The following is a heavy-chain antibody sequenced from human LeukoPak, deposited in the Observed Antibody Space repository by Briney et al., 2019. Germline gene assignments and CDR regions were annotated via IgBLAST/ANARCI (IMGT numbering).Heavy chain of an antibody. D-gene: IGHD6-6*01. J-gene: IGHJ4*02. V-gene: IGHV4-4*07. CDR3: ARGDSGGATRFDY. CDR2: IYASGPT. Sequence: SETLSLTCTISGDSFGSYHWNWIRQSAGKGREWIGRIYASGPTHYDPSFNSRVTMSVDTSKNQFSLKLTYVTAADTALYYCARGDSGGATRFDYWGQGILVTVSS. CDR1: GDSFGSYH.